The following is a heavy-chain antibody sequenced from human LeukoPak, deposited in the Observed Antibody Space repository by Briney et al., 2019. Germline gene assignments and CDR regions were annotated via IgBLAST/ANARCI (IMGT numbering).Heavy chain of an antibody. D-gene: IGHD3-10*01. CDR2: INHSGST. J-gene: IGHJ4*02. Sequence: PSETLSLTCAVYGGSFSGYYWSWIRQPPGKGLDWIGEINHSGSTNYNPSLKSRVTISVDTSKNQFSLKLSSVTAADTAVYYCARGIGSGSSYRTFWGQGTLVTVSS. V-gene: IGHV4-34*01. CDR3: ARGIGSGSSYRTF. CDR1: GGSFSGYY.